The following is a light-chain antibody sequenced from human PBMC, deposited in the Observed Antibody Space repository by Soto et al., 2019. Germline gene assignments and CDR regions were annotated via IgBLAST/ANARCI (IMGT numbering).Light chain of an antibody. V-gene: IGLV2-14*03. CDR2: DVS. CDR1: SSDVGGYNY. Sequence: QSVLTQPASVSGFPGQSITISCTGTSSDVGGYNYVSWYQQHPGKAPKLMIYDVSNRPSGVPDRFSGSKSGNTASLTISGLQAEDEADYYCSSFTTSSTYVFGTGTKVTVL. J-gene: IGLJ1*01. CDR3: SSFTTSSTYV.